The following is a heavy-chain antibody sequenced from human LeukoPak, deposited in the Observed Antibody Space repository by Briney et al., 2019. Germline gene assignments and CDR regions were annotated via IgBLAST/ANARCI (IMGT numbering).Heavy chain of an antibody. CDR1: GFTFSSYA. Sequence: PGRSLRLSCAASGFTFSSYAMHWVRQAPGKGLEWVAVISYDGSNKYYADSVKGRFTISRNNSKNTLYLQMNSLRAEDTAVYYCARDWRGGSNKYYYGMDVWGKGTTVTVSS. CDR2: ISYDGSNK. V-gene: IGHV3-30*04. CDR3: ARDWRGGSNKYYYGMDV. J-gene: IGHJ6*04. D-gene: IGHD3-10*01.